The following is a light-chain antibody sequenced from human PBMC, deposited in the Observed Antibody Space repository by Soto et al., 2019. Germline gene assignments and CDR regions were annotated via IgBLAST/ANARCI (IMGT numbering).Light chain of an antibody. J-gene: IGKJ5*01. CDR2: GAS. V-gene: IGKV3-20*01. Sequence: EIVLTQSPGTLSFSPGERATLSCRASQSVNSDYLGWFQQKPGQAPRLLIYGASTRATGIPDRFSGSGSGTDFTLTISRLEPEDFAVYYCHHYGGSPITFGQGTRLDIK. CDR1: QSVNSDY. CDR3: HHYGGSPIT.